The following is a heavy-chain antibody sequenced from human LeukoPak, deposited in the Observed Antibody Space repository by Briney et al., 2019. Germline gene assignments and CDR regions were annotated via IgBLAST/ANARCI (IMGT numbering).Heavy chain of an antibody. CDR2: ISSSGSTI. CDR1: GFTFSSYE. V-gene: IGHV3-48*03. Sequence: GGSLRLSCAASGFTFSSYEMNWVRQAPGKGLEWVSYISSSGSTIYYPDSVKGRFTISRGNAKNSLYLQMNSLRAEDTAVYYCARGSRLDTPAVDYWGQGTLVTVSS. CDR3: ARGSRLDTPAVDY. J-gene: IGHJ4*02. D-gene: IGHD6-19*01.